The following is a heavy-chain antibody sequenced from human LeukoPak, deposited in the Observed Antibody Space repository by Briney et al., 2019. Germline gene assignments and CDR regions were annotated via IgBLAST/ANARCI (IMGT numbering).Heavy chain of an antibody. D-gene: IGHD6-19*01. Sequence: RPGGSLRLSCAASGFTFSNAWMSWVRQAPAKALEWVGRIKSKTDGGTTDYAAPVKGRFTISRDVSKNTLYLQMNSLQTEDTAVYYCTTTPGYSSGWYDVDYWGQGTLVTVSS. CDR3: TTTPGYSSGWYDVDY. CDR2: IKSKTDGGTT. J-gene: IGHJ4*02. V-gene: IGHV3-15*01. CDR1: GFTFSNAW.